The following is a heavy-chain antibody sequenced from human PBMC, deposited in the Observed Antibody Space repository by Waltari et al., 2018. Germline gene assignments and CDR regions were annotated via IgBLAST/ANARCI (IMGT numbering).Heavy chain of an antibody. Sequence: QLQLQESGPGLVKPSETLSLTCTVSGGSISSSSYYWGWIRQPPGKGLEWIGSIYYSGSTYYNPSLKSRVTISVATSKNQFSLKLSSVTAADTAVYYCARTAAAGTFDYWGQGTLVTVSS. V-gene: IGHV4-39*01. CDR1: GGSISSSSYY. CDR3: ARTAAAGTFDY. J-gene: IGHJ4*02. D-gene: IGHD6-13*01. CDR2: IYYSGST.